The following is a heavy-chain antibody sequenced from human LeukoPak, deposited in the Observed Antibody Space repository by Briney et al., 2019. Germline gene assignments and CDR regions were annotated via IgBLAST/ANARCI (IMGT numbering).Heavy chain of an antibody. CDR1: GGSISGYY. CDR2: INHSGST. J-gene: IGHJ6*03. Sequence: SETLSLTCTVSGGSISGYYWSWIRQPPGKGLEWIGEINHSGSTNYNPSLKSRVTISVDTSKNQFSLKLSSVTAADTAVYYCARLSVLRYFDWLFRAYYYYYMDVWGKGTTVTISS. D-gene: IGHD3-9*01. V-gene: IGHV4-34*01. CDR3: ARLSVLRYFDWLFRAYYYYYMDV.